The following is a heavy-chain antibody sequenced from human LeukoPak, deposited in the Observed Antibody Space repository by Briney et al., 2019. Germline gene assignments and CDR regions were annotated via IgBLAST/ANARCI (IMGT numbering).Heavy chain of an antibody. D-gene: IGHD3-10*01. V-gene: IGHV1-2*02. CDR1: GYTFTGYY. J-gene: IGHJ4*02. CDR3: AGLLWFGEFPDY. CDR2: INPNSGGT. Sequence: ASVKVSCKASGYTFTGYYMHWVRQAPGQGLEWMGWINPNSGGTNYAQKFQGRVTMTRDTSISTAYMELSRLRSDDTAVYYCAGLLWFGEFPDYWGQGTLVTVSS.